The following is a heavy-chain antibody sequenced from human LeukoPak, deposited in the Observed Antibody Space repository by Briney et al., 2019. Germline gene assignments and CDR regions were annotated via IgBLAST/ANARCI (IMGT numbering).Heavy chain of an antibody. D-gene: IGHD5-12*01. J-gene: IGHJ4*02. Sequence: ASMKVSCKTSGYSFTGYYIHWVRQAPGQGLEWMGWISPNSGDTNYAQKFQGRVTMTRDMSVTTAYMELSRLTSDDTAVYYCGRAGIVATVIGVWGQGTLVTVSS. CDR1: GYSFTGYY. V-gene: IGHV1-2*02. CDR3: GRAGIVATVIGV. CDR2: ISPNSGDT.